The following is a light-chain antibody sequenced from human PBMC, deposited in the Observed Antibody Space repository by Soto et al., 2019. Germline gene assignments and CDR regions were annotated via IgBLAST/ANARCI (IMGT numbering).Light chain of an antibody. CDR2: AAS. Sequence: IRMTQSPSSLSASTVDRVTITCRASQGISSYLAWYQQKPGTAPKLLIYAASSLQSGDPSRFNGSVSVTEFTLTISSLQPEDFAVYYCQQPSSWPFTFGPGTKVD. CDR1: QGISSY. J-gene: IGKJ3*01. V-gene: IGKV1-8*01. CDR3: QQPSSWPFT.